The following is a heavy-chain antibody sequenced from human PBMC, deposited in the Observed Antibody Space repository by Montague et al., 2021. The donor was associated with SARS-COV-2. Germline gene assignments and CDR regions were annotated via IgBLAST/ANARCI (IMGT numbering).Heavy chain of an antibody. D-gene: IGHD1-1*01. V-gene: IGHV4-61*02. J-gene: IGHJ4*02. Sequence: TLSLTCTVSGGSISSGDYYWSWIRQPAGRTLEWIGRIYTTGSTSYNPSLKSRVTISVDTSKNQFSLKLSSVTAADTAVYYCATGAWATGTGFFDNWGPGTLATVSS. CDR2: IYTTGST. CDR1: GGSISSGDYY. CDR3: ATGAWATGTGFFDN.